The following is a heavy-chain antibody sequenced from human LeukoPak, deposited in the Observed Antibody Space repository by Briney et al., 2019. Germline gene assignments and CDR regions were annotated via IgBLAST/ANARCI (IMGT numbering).Heavy chain of an antibody. CDR3: AKTGFQWGEYFYYMDV. J-gene: IGHJ6*03. Sequence: GGSLRLSCAASGFTFSLYTMNWVRQAPGKGLGWVSSISGSSSYLYYADSVKGRFTISRDNSKNTLYLQMNSLRAEDTAVYYCAKTGFQWGEYFYYMDVWGKGTTVTVSS. CDR2: ISGSSSYL. D-gene: IGHD1-14*01. CDR1: GFTFSLYT. V-gene: IGHV3-21*01.